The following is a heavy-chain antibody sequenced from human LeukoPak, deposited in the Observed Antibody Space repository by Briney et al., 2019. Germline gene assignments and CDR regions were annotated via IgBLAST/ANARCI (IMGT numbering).Heavy chain of an antibody. CDR2: INTDGSST. CDR3: SRSGPDGAIDDFDY. Sequence: GGSLRLSCAASGFTFSSYWMHWVRQAPGKGLVWVSRINTDGSSTSYADSVKGRFTISRDNAKNTLYLQMNSLRAEDTAVYYCSRSGPDGAIDDFDYWGQGTLVTVSS. D-gene: IGHD3-16*02. CDR1: GFTFSSYW. V-gene: IGHV3-74*01. J-gene: IGHJ4*02.